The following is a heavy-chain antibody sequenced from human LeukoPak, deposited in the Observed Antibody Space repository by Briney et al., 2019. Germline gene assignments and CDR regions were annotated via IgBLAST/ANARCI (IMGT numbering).Heavy chain of an antibody. Sequence: GGSLRLSCAASGFTFSSYDMHWVRQAPGKGLEWVSAIGTAGDTYYPGSVKGRFTISRENAKTSLYLQMNSLRAGDTAGYYCARWGAHEWGNYYDSSGYDYWGQGTLVTVSS. CDR1: GFTFSSYD. CDR2: IGTAGDT. V-gene: IGHV3-13*01. D-gene: IGHD3-22*01. CDR3: ARWGAHEWGNYYDSSGYDY. J-gene: IGHJ4*02.